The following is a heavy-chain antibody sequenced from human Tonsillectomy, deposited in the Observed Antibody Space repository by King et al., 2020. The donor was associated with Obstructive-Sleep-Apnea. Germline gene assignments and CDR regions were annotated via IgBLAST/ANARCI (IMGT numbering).Heavy chain of an antibody. CDR2: MNPDSGNT. V-gene: IGHV1-8*01. CDR3: ARSIADDAFDI. Sequence: QLVQSGAEVKKPGTSVKVSCKASGYTFTSYDINWVRQATGQGLEWMGWMNPDSGNTGNAQKFQGRVTMTRNTSISTAYMELSSLRSDDTAVYYCARSIADDAFDIWGKGTMVTVSS. CDR1: GYTFTSYD. J-gene: IGHJ3*02. D-gene: IGHD6-6*01.